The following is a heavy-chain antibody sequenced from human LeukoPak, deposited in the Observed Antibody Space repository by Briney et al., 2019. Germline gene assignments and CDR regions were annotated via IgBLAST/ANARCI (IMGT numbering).Heavy chain of an antibody. CDR3: ARVALLGVVVVAASSPSNYYMDV. CDR1: GGTFSSYA. Sequence: SVKVSCKASGGTFSSYAISWVRQAPGQGLEWMGRIIPIFGTANYAQKFQGRVTITTDESTSTAYMELSSLRSEDTAVYYCARVALLGVVVVAASSPSNYYMDVWGKGTTVTVSS. V-gene: IGHV1-69*05. D-gene: IGHD2-15*01. CDR2: IIPIFGTA. J-gene: IGHJ6*03.